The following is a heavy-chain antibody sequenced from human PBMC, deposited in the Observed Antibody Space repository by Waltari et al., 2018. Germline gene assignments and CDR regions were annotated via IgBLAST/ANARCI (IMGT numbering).Heavy chain of an antibody. Sequence: QLQLQESGPGLVKPSETLSLTCTVSGGSISSSSYYWGWIRQPPGKGLGWIGSIYYSGSTYYNPSLKSRVTISVDTSKNQFSLKLSSVTAADTAVYYCARESGDRGFDYWGQGTLVTVSS. J-gene: IGHJ4*02. CDR3: ARESGDRGFDY. V-gene: IGHV4-39*07. CDR2: IYYSGST. D-gene: IGHD3-10*01. CDR1: GGSISSSSYY.